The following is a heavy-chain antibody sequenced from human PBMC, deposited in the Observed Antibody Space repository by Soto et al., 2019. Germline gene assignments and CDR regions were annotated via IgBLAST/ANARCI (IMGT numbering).Heavy chain of an antibody. CDR1: GFSFKYYY. V-gene: IGHV3-11*01. D-gene: IGHD3-16*01. CDR3: ARDMYTHYVNYFDL. J-gene: IGHJ5*02. CDR2: ITSSGGNA. Sequence: GGSLRLSCAASGFSFKYYYMTWMRQTPEKGLEWISTITSSGGNAYYAASVKGRVTISRDNAHNSLYLQMSGLRAEDTALYYCARDMYTHYVNYFDLWGQGTLVTVSS.